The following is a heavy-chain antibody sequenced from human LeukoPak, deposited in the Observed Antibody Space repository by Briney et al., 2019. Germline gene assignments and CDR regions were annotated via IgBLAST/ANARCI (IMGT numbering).Heavy chain of an antibody. D-gene: IGHD3-22*01. CDR2: INHSGST. J-gene: IGHJ4*02. Sequence: QPSETLSLTCAVYGGSFSGYYWSWIRQPPGKGLEWIGEINHSGSTNYNPSLKSRVTISVDTSKNQFSLKLSSVTAADTAVYYCARGPEASYYYDSSGYPNTGFDYWGQGTLVTVSS. CDR3: ARGPEASYYYDSSGYPNTGFDY. CDR1: GGSFSGYY. V-gene: IGHV4-34*01.